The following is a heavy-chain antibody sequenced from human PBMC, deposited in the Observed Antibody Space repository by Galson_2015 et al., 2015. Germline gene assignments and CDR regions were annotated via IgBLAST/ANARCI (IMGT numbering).Heavy chain of an antibody. CDR1: GFIFNKYW. Sequence: SLRLSCAASGFIFNKYWMSWVRQAPGKGLEWVANIKQDGSEKYYVDSVKGRFTISRGNANIALYLQMNNLRAEDTAIYYCARLDRGLSYGFDYWGQGTLVTVSS. V-gene: IGHV3-7*05. CDR2: IKQDGSEK. CDR3: ARLDRGLSYGFDY. D-gene: IGHD5-18*01. J-gene: IGHJ4*02.